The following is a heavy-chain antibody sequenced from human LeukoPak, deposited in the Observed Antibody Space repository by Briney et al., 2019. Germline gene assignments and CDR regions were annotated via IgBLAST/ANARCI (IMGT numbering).Heavy chain of an antibody. J-gene: IGHJ3*02. V-gene: IGHV4-34*01. CDR2: INHRGGT. D-gene: IGHD3-9*01. CDR1: SGSFSDYS. CDR3: ASSYYDILTGYLGFAFDI. Sequence: SETLSLTCAVFSGSFSDYSWTWIRQTPGKGLEWIGEINHRGGTYYNPSLKSRVTISVDTSKNQFSLKLSSVTAADTAVYYCASSYYDILTGYLGFAFDIWGQGTMVTVSS.